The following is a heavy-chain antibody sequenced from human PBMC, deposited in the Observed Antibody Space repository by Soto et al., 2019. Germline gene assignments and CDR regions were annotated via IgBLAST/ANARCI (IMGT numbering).Heavy chain of an antibody. Sequence: SSETLSRTCSVYGGSISSAEHYWRWIRQPPGKGLEWIGYIYYSGSTYDNPSLRRRITISIDTSKNQFSLKLSSMTAADTAVYYCARGPDYHMDVWGQGTTVTVSS. CDR2: IYYSGST. J-gene: IGHJ6*02. V-gene: IGHV4-30-4*01. CDR3: ARGPDYHMDV. CDR1: GGSISSAEHY.